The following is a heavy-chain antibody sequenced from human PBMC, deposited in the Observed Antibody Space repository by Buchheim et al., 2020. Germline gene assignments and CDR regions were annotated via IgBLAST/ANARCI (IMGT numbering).Heavy chain of an antibody. J-gene: IGHJ4*02. CDR1: GLTFRGYA. D-gene: IGHD5/OR15-5a*01. V-gene: IGHV3-23*01. Sequence: EVQLLESGGGLVQPGGSLRLSCAASGLTFRGYAMSWVRKAPGKGLEWVSAISGSGGGPYYADSVKGRFTISRDISKNTLYLQMNSLRAEDTAVYYCAKDHSVSSPSYWGQGTL. CDR2: ISGSGGGP. CDR3: AKDHSVSSPSY.